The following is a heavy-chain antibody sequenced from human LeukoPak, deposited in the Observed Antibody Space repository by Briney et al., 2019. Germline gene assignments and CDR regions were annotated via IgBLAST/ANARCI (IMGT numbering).Heavy chain of an antibody. Sequence: SETLSLTCMVSDYPISSGYYWGWIRKPPGKGLEWIASVFHTGRTFYNPSLKSRVTMSVDTSRNHFSLKLTSVTAADTAVYYCARGGGHSYETYFFDYWGQGTLVTVSS. D-gene: IGHD3-16*01. CDR1: DYPISSGYY. V-gene: IGHV4-38-2*02. CDR3: ARGGGHSYETYFFDY. J-gene: IGHJ4*02. CDR2: VFHTGRT.